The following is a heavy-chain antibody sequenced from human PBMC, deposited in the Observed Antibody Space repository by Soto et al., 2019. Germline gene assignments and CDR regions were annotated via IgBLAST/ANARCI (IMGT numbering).Heavy chain of an antibody. CDR2: IIPILGIA. J-gene: IGHJ4*02. CDR3: ARDLRRDYGTRFDY. CDR1: GGTFSSYT. Sequence: SVKVSCKASGGTFSSYTISWVRQAPGQGLEWMGRIIPILGIANYAQKFQGRVTITADKSTSTAYMELSSLRSEDTAVYYCARDLRRDYGTRFDYWGQGTLVPVSS. D-gene: IGHD4-17*01. V-gene: IGHV1-69*04.